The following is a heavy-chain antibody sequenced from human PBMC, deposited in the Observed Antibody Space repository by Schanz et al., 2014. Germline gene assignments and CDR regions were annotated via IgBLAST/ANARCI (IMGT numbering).Heavy chain of an antibody. D-gene: IGHD3-22*01. CDR2: ISSGGGST. V-gene: IGHV3-23*04. J-gene: IGHJ4*02. Sequence: EVQLVESGGGLAQPGGSLRLSCASSGFSFTTYAMSWVRQAPGKGLEWVSSISSGGGSTYYADSVRGRFTMSRDNSKNTVHLQMSSLRVEDTAVYYCARVDSSGYFFDNWGQGTLVTVSS. CDR1: GFSFTTYA. CDR3: ARVDSSGYFFDN.